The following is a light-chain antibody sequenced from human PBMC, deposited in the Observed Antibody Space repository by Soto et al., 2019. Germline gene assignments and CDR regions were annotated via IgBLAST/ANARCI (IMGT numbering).Light chain of an antibody. Sequence: SALTQPASVSGSPGQSITISCTGTSSDVGGYNYVSWYQQHPGKAPKLMIYEVSNRPSGVSNRFSGSKSGNTASLTISGLQAEDEADYYCSSDTSSSPYVFGTGTKLTVL. CDR2: EVS. CDR1: SSDVGGYNY. CDR3: SSDTSSSPYV. V-gene: IGLV2-14*01. J-gene: IGLJ1*01.